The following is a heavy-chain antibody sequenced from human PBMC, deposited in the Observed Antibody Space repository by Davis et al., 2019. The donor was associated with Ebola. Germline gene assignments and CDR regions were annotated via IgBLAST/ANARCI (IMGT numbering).Heavy chain of an antibody. D-gene: IGHD3-22*01. J-gene: IGHJ4*02. V-gene: IGHV3-7*03. CDR3: AKGDRVIYYYDSSDDY. CDR1: GFTFSSYW. Sequence: PGGSLRLSCAASGFTFSSYWMSWVRQAPGKGLEWVANIKQDGSEKYYVDSVKGRFTISRDNAKNSLYLQMNTLRAEDTAVYYCAKGDRVIYYYDSSDDYWGQGTLVTVSS. CDR2: IKQDGSEK.